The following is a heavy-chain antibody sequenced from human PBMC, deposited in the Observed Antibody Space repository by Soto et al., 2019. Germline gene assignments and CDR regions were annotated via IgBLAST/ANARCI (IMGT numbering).Heavy chain of an antibody. V-gene: IGHV4-30-2*01. D-gene: IGHD1-20*01. CDR1: GGSISSGGYS. CDR2: IYHSGST. Sequence: SETLSLTCAVSGGSISSGGYSWSWIRQPPGKGLECIGYIYHSGSTYYNPSLKSRVTISVDRSKNQFSLQLNSVTAADTAVYFCAREPPYNGNDGPFDYWGQGKLVTVSS. J-gene: IGHJ4*02. CDR3: AREPPYNGNDGPFDY.